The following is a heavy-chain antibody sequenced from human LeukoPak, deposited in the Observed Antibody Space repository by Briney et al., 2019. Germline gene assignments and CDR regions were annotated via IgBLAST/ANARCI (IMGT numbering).Heavy chain of an antibody. Sequence: ASVKVSCKASGYTFTSYDINWVRQATGQGLEWMGWMNPNSGNTGYAQKFQGRVTMTRNTSISTAYMELSSLRSEDTAVYYCAREIYNTMVRGAHLVYYYYMDVWGKGTTVTVSS. CDR1: GYTFTSYD. D-gene: IGHD3-10*01. CDR3: AREIYNTMVRGAHLVYYYYMDV. J-gene: IGHJ6*03. V-gene: IGHV1-8*01. CDR2: MNPNSGNT.